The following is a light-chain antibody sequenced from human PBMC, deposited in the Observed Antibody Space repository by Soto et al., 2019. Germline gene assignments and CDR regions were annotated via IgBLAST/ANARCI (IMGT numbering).Light chain of an antibody. CDR1: GSNIGTFY. Sequence: HSVLTQSPSTSATPGEGVGISYSSVGSNIGTFYVSWYQHVPGTAPRLLIYANNQRPSGVPDRFSGSKSGTSASLAISGLRSEDEAYYYCTSWDDNLSAVVFGGGTKVTVL. CDR2: ANN. CDR3: TSWDDNLSAVV. V-gene: IGLV1-47*02. J-gene: IGLJ2*01.